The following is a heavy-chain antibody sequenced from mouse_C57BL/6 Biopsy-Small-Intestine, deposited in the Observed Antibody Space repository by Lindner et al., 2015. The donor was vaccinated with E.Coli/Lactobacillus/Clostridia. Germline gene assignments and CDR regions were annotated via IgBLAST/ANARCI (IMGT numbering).Heavy chain of an antibody. J-gene: IGHJ4*01. D-gene: IGHD1-1*01. V-gene: IGHV1-7*01. CDR1: GYTFTSYW. CDR3: ARSYGTPMDY. CDR2: MNPTSGYT. Sequence: VQLQESGAELAQPGASVKLSCKASGYTFTSYWMHWVKQRPGQGLEWIGYMNPTSGYTKYNQKFRDKATLTADKSSSTAYMQLSSLTYEDSAVYYCARSYGTPMDYWGSRNLSHRLL.